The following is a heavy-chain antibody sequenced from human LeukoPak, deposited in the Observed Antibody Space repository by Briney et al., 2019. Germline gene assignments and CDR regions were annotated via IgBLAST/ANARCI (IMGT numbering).Heavy chain of an antibody. CDR1: GGSFSGYY. Sequence: SETLSLTCAVYGGSFSGYYWGWIRQPPGKGLEWIGSIYYSGSTYYNPSLKSRVTISVDTSKNQFSLKLSSVTAADTAVYYCAGYSRLIAAAGVGWFDPWGQGTLVTVSS. CDR3: AGYSRLIAAAGVGWFDP. CDR2: IYYSGST. V-gene: IGHV4-39*01. D-gene: IGHD6-13*01. J-gene: IGHJ5*02.